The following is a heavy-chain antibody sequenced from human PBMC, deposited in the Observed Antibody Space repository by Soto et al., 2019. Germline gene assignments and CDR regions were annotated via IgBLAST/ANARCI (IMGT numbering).Heavy chain of an antibody. Sequence: GGSLRLSCAASGFTFSTYGMHWVRQAPGKGLEWVAVIWYDGSNKYYADSVKGRFTISRDNSKNTLYLQMNSLRAEDTAVYYCAREAWLYSSGWYSGYYGMDVWGQGTTVTVSS. J-gene: IGHJ6*02. CDR2: IWYDGSNK. D-gene: IGHD6-19*01. V-gene: IGHV3-33*01. CDR3: AREAWLYSSGWYSGYYGMDV. CDR1: GFTFSTYG.